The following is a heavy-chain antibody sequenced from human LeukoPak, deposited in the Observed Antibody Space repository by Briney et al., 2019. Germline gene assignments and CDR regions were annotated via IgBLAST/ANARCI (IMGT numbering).Heavy chain of an antibody. CDR2: TIPMFRKV. V-gene: IGHV1-69*13. D-gene: IGHD1-26*01. Sequence: GASVKVSCKASGGTFSTNPISWVRQAPGQGLEWMGGTIPMFRKVNYAQKFQDRITITAVESTSTAYLELSSLKSDDTAVYYCAGGEGQFLVPPDYWGQGTLVTVSS. CDR3: AGGEGQFLVPPDY. J-gene: IGHJ4*02. CDR1: GGTFSTNP.